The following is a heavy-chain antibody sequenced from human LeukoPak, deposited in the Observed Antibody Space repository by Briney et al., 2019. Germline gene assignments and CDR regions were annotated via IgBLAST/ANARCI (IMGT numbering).Heavy chain of an antibody. Sequence: PSETLCLTCTASGGSISSYYWSWIRQPPGKALDRIGYIYYSGSTNYNPSLKSRVTISVDTSKNQFSLKLSSVTAADTAVYYCARDGRGYYYYGMDVWGQGTTVTVSS. D-gene: IGHD3-10*01. CDR2: IYYSGST. V-gene: IGHV4-59*01. J-gene: IGHJ6*02. CDR3: ARDGRGYYYYGMDV. CDR1: GGSISSYY.